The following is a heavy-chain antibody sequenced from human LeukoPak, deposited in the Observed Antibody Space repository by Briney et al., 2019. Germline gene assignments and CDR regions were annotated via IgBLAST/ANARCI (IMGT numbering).Heavy chain of an antibody. Sequence: SVKVSCKASGGTFSSYAISWVRQAPGQGLEWMGGIIPIFGTANYAQKFQGRVTITADESTSTAYMELSSLRSEDTAVYYCARRQLLWFGESGAFDIWGQGTMVTVSS. D-gene: IGHD3-10*01. CDR3: ARRQLLWFGESGAFDI. J-gene: IGHJ3*02. CDR2: IIPIFGTA. CDR1: GGTFSSYA. V-gene: IGHV1-69*13.